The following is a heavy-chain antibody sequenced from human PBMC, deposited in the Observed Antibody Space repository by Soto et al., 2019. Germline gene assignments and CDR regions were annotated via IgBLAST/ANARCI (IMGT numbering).Heavy chain of an antibody. CDR2: IDPSDSST. J-gene: IGHJ6*02. CDR3: ALLAVSAPLSVASHV. CDR1: GYSFTTYW. Sequence: GESLKISCKGSGYSFTTYWISWVRQMPGKGLEWMGRIDPSDSSTNYSPSFQGHVTLSADKSISTAYLQWSSLKASDTAMYYCALLAVSAPLSVASHVWGPGPTVTGSS. D-gene: IGHD2-15*01. V-gene: IGHV5-10-1*01.